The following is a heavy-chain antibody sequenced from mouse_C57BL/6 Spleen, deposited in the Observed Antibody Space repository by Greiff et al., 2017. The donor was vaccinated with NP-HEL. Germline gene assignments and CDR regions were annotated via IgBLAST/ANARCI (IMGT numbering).Heavy chain of an antibody. V-gene: IGHV5-6*01. D-gene: IGHD2-4*01. CDR1: GFTFSSYG. CDR2: ISSGGSYT. J-gene: IGHJ4*01. CDR3: ARHPPYEYDVGYYAMDY. Sequence: EVQLQESGGDLVKPGGSLKLSCAASGFTFSSYGMSWVRQTPDKRLEWVATISSGGSYTYYPDSVKGRFTISRDNAKNTLYLQMSSLKYEDTAMYDCARHPPYEYDVGYYAMDYWGQGTSVTVSS.